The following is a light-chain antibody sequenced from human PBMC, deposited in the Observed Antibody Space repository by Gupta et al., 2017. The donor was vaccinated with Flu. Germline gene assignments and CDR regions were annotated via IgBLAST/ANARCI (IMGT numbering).Light chain of an antibody. CDR2: EVS. CDR1: EGLVYSDGHIY. Sequence: DVVMTQSPLSLPVTLGQPASISCRSSEGLVYSDGHIYLHWFQERPGQSPRRLIYEVSHRESGVPDRFSGSGSGTDFTPKISRVEAEDVGVYYCMQGSRWPWAFGQGTKVEIK. J-gene: IGKJ1*01. CDR3: MQGSRWPWA. V-gene: IGKV2-30*01.